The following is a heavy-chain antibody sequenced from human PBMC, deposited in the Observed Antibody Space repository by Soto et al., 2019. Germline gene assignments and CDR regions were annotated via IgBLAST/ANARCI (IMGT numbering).Heavy chain of an antibody. D-gene: IGHD3-22*01. CDR3: ATAYVYDFENSNYYRDAFDI. Sequence: ESLKISCKASGYSFSFYWIGWVRQMPGKGLEWMAIMYPDDSDIRYSPSFEAHVTISADKSTSTAFLQWSSLKASDTAMYYCATAYVYDFENSNYYRDAFDIWGQGTLVTVS. CDR2: MYPDDSDI. J-gene: IGHJ3*02. V-gene: IGHV5-51*01. CDR1: GYSFSFYW.